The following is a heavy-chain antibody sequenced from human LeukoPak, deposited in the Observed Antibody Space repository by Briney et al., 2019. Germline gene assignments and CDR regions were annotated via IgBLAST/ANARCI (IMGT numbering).Heavy chain of an antibody. D-gene: IGHD3-22*01. V-gene: IGHV3-23*01. J-gene: IGHJ3*02. CDR1: GITFSSYA. CDR3: AKDPIAYYYDSGGYYDPFDI. CDR2: ISGXXGXX. Sequence: GGSLRLSCAAAGITFSSYAMXWXRXAPGXXXXXXXXISGXXGXXYHADXVXGRXNVSRDNSKSKLYLQMNRLRGEDKAVYYCAKDPIAYYYDSGGYYDPFDIWGQGTLVTVSS.